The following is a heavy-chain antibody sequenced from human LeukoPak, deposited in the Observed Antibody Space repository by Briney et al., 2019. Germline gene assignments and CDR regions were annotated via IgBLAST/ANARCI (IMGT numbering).Heavy chain of an antibody. V-gene: IGHV3-30*02. CDR3: ARDRLEALAGTRGFDY. Sequence: PGGSLRLSCAASGFTFSNYGMHWVRQAPGKGPEWVALTLLNGNNNYYADSVKGRFTISRDNSKNTLYLQMNSLRPEDTAVYSCARDRLEALAGTRGFDYWGQGILVTVSS. D-gene: IGHD6-19*01. J-gene: IGHJ4*02. CDR2: TLLNGNNN. CDR1: GFTFSNYG.